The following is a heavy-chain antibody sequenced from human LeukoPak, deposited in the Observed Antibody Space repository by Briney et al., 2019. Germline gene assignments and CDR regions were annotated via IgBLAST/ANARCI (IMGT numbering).Heavy chain of an antibody. CDR3: ALNDYGDGLGY. J-gene: IGHJ4*02. V-gene: IGHV1-2*02. CDR1: GYTFTLYY. D-gene: IGHD4-17*01. CDR2: INPNSGGT. Sequence: ASVNVSCKASGYTFTLYYIHWVRQAPGQGLEWMGWINPNSGGTNYEQRFQGRVTMTRDTSFSTAYMELSRLRSDDTAVYYCALNDYGDGLGYWGEGTLVTVFS.